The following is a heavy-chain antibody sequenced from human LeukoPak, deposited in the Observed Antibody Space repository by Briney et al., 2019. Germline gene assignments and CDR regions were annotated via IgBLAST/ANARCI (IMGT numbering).Heavy chain of an antibody. CDR2: ISGSGGST. Sequence: PGGSLRLSCAASGFTFSSYAMNWVRRAPGKGLEWVSGISGSGGSTHYTDSVKGRFTISRDNSKNTLYLQMNSLRAEDTAVYYCAKGNQWLTYYYFDYWGQGTLVTVSS. CDR1: GFTFSSYA. D-gene: IGHD6-19*01. J-gene: IGHJ4*02. CDR3: AKGNQWLTYYYFDY. V-gene: IGHV3-23*01.